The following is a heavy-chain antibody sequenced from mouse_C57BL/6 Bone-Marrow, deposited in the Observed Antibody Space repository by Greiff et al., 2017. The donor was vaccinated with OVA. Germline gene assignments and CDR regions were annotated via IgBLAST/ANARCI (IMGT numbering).Heavy chain of an antibody. CDR3: ARQKGEGNYFYAMDY. D-gene: IGHD2-1*01. V-gene: IGHV5-12*01. Sequence: DVQLVESGGGLVQPGGSLKLSCAASGFTFSDYYMYWVRQTPEKRLEWVAYISNGGGSTYYPDTVKGRFTISRDNAKNPLYLQMSRLKSEDTAMYYCARQKGEGNYFYAMDYWGQGTSVTVSS. CDR1: GFTFSDYY. J-gene: IGHJ4*01. CDR2: ISNGGGST.